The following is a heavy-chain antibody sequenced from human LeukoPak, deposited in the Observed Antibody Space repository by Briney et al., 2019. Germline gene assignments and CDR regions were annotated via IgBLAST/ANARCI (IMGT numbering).Heavy chain of an antibody. CDR1: GFTFSSYA. CDR3: AKDPGRESSGWYESCYFDY. V-gene: IGHV3-23*01. J-gene: IGHJ4*02. D-gene: IGHD6-19*01. CDR2: ISGSGGST. Sequence: GGSLRLSCAASGFTFSSYAMSWVRQAPGKGLEWVSAISGSGGSTYYADSVKGRFTISRDNSKNTLYLQMNSLRAEDTAVYYCAKDPGRESSGWYESCYFDYWGQGTLVTVSS.